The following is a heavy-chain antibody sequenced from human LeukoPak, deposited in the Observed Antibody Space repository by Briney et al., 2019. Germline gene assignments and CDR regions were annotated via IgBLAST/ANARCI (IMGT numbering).Heavy chain of an antibody. D-gene: IGHD3-22*01. CDR1: GGSISSYY. J-gene: IGHJ4*02. Sequence: SETLSLTCTVSGGSISSYYWSWLRQPPGKGLEWIGYIYYSGSTNYNPSLKSRVTISVDTSKNQFSLKLSSVTAADTAVYYCARGTWDYYDSSGYYVYWGQGTLVTVSS. CDR3: ARGTWDYYDSSGYYVY. CDR2: IYYSGST. V-gene: IGHV4-59*12.